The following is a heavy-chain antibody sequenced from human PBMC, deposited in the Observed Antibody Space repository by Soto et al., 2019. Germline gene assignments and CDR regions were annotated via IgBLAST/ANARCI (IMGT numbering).Heavy chain of an antibody. J-gene: IGHJ4*02. CDR3: ARGRPPMVRGARFDY. CDR2: INHSGST. D-gene: IGHD3-10*01. V-gene: IGHV4-34*01. CDR1: GGSFSGYY. Sequence: QVQLQQWGAGLLKPSETLSLTCAVYGGSFSGYYWSWIRQPPGKGLEWIGEINHSGSTNYNPSLKSRVTISVDTSKNQFSLKLSSVTAADTAVYYCARGRPPMVRGARFDYWGQRTLVTVSS.